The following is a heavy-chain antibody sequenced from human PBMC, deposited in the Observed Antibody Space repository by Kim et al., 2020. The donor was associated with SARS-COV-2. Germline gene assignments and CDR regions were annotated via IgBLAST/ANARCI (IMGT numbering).Heavy chain of an antibody. J-gene: IGHJ2*01. V-gene: IGHV3-23*05. Sequence: GGSLRLSCAASGFTFGNSAMSWVRQAPGKGLEWVSGIFGSGFGTYYADSVKGRFTISRDNSQNILSLQMSNLRAEDTAVYYCAKHLHVTSVTIYWYFELWGRGTLVAVSS. CDR1: GFTFGNSA. CDR3: AKHLHVTSVTIYWYFEL. CDR2: IFGSGFGT. D-gene: IGHD2-2*01.